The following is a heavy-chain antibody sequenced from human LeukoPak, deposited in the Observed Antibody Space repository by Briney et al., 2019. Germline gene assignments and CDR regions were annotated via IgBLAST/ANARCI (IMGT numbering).Heavy chain of an antibody. D-gene: IGHD4-17*01. CDR2: IYYSGST. CDR1: GFTFSSYA. Sequence: GSLRLSCAASGFTFSSYATSWIRQPPGKGLEWIGSIYYSGSTYYNPSLKSRVTISVNTSKNQFSLKLSSVTAADTAVYYCARHRITVTTYDYWGQGALVTVSS. V-gene: IGHV4-39*01. CDR3: ARHRITVTTYDY. J-gene: IGHJ4*02.